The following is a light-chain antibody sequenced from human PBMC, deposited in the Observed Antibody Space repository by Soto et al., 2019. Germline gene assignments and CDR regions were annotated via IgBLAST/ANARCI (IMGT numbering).Light chain of an antibody. J-gene: IGKJ4*01. Sequence: DIQMTQSPSSVSASVVDRVTITFRASQGISNWLAWYQQKPGKAPNLLIHGGSILQSGVPPRFSGGGGGTDFTLTISSLQPEDFASYYCQQIYTIPLTFGGGTKVDIK. CDR2: GGS. CDR3: QQIYTIPLT. V-gene: IGKV1-12*01. CDR1: QGISNW.